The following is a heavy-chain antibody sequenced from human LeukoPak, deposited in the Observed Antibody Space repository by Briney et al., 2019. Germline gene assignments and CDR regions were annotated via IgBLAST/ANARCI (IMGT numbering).Heavy chain of an antibody. CDR2: IYYSGST. CDR3: ARDSVESGYDSWWFDP. D-gene: IGHD5-12*01. CDR1: GGSISSYY. J-gene: IGHJ5*02. Sequence: KPSETLSLTCTVSGGSISSYYWSWIRQPPGKGLEWIGYIYYSGSTNYNPSLKSRVTISVDTSKNQFSLKLSSVTAADTAVYYCARDSVESGYDSWWFDPWGQGTLVTVSS. V-gene: IGHV4-59*12.